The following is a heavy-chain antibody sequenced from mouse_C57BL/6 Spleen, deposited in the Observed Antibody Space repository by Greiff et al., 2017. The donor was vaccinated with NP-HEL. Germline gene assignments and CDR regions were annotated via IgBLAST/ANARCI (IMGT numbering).Heavy chain of an antibody. D-gene: IGHD1-1*01. CDR2: IDPSDSYT. Sequence: QVLLKQSGAELVMPGASVKLSCKASGYTFTSYWTHWVKQRPGQGLEWIGEIDPSDSYTNYNQKLNGKSPLTVDNYASTAYMKLSSLTSEDSAVYYCTRSITTVVEYWYCDVCGTGTTVTVSS. J-gene: IGHJ1*03. CDR3: TRSITTVVEYWYCDV. CDR1: GYTFTSYW. V-gene: IGHV1-69*01.